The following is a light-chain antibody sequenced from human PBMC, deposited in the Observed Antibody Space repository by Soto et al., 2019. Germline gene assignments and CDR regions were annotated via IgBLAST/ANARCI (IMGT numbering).Light chain of an antibody. CDR2: SIN. CDR3: AAWDDSLNGPV. J-gene: IGLJ3*02. CDR1: SSNIGSNT. Sequence: QAVVTQPPSASGTPGQRVTISCSGSSSNIGSNTVNWYQQLPGSAPKLLIYSINQRPSGVPDRFSGSKSGTSASLAISGLQSADEADYYCAAWDDSLNGPVFGGGTKVTVL. V-gene: IGLV1-44*01.